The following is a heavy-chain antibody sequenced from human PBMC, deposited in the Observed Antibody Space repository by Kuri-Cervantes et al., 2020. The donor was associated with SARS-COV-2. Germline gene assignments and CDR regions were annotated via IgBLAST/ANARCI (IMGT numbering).Heavy chain of an antibody. CDR3: ARRGAHDRRSSGIQLWSVYYFDY. V-gene: IGHV4-34*01. CDR2: INHSGSA. J-gene: IGHJ4*02. Sequence: GSLRLSCALYGGSFSGFYWSWIRQTPGKGLEWIGEINHSGSANYNPSLKSRVTISVDTSKNQFSLKLSSVTAADTAVYYCARRGAHDRRSSGIQLWSVYYFDYWGQGTLVTVSS. D-gene: IGHD5-18*01. CDR1: GGSFSGFY.